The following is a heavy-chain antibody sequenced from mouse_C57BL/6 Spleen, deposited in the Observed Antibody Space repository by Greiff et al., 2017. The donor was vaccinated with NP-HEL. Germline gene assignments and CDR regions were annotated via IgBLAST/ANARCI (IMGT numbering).Heavy chain of an antibody. CDR2: IRLKSDNYAT. V-gene: IGHV6-3*01. D-gene: IGHD1-2*01. CDR3: TVITAGGYFDY. Sequence: EVKLEESGGGLVQPGGSMKLSCVASGFTFSNYWMNWVRQSPEKGLEWVAQIRLKSDNYATHYAESVKGRFTISRDDSKSSVYLQMNNLRAEDTGIYYCTVITAGGYFDYWGQGTTLTVSS. J-gene: IGHJ2*01. CDR1: GFTFSNYW.